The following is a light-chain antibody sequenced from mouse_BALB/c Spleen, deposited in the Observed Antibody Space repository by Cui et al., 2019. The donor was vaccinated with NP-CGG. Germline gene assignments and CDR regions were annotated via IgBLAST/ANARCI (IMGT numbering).Light chain of an antibody. J-gene: IGLJ1*01. CDR3: ALWYSNHWV. CDR2: GTN. Sequence: QAVVTQESALTTSPGETVTLTCRSSIRAVTTNNYANWVQEKPDHLFTGLIGGTNNRVPGVSARFSGSLIGDKAALTITGAQTEDEAKYFCALWYSNHWVFGGGTKLTVL. CDR1: IRAVTTNNY. V-gene: IGLV1*01.